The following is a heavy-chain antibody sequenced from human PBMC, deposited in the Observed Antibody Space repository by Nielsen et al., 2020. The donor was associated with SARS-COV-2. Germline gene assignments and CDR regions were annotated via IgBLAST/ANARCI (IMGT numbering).Heavy chain of an antibody. J-gene: IGHJ6*02. CDR3: ARLQQEERTYYYYGMDV. CDR2: INWPGGST. CDR1: GFTFDDYG. Sequence: GESLKISCAASGFTFDDYGMSWVRQAPGKGLEWVSGINWPGGSTGYADSVKGRFTISRDNAKNSLYLQMNSLRAEDTALYHCARLQQEERTYYYYGMDVWGQGTTVTVSS. D-gene: IGHD1/OR15-1a*01. V-gene: IGHV3-20*01.